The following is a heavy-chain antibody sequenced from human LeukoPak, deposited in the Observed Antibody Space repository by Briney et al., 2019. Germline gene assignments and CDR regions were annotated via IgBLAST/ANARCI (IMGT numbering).Heavy chain of an antibody. V-gene: IGHV4-59*08. CDR2: IYYSGGT. Sequence: SSETLSLTCTVSGSSISNYYWSWIRQPPGKGLELIGYIYYSGGTNYNPSLKSRVTISVDTSKNQFSLNLSSVTAADTAVYYCARYCSGGNCYGYYFDYWGQGTLVAVSS. CDR1: GSSISNYY. J-gene: IGHJ4*02. CDR3: ARYCSGGNCYGYYFDY. D-gene: IGHD2-15*01.